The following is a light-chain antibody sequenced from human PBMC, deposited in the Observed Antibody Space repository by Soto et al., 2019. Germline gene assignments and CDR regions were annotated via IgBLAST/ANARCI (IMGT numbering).Light chain of an antibody. CDR3: QQYEKWPWT. CDR2: RAS. CDR1: QSVTSD. V-gene: IGKV3D-15*01. Sequence: EIVMTHSPATLSVSPGESATLSCRASQSVTSDLAWYQQKPGQAPRLFIYRASTRATGIPARFSGSGSGTDFTLTISSLQSEDFELYDCQQYEKWPWTFGQGTKVDIK. J-gene: IGKJ1*01.